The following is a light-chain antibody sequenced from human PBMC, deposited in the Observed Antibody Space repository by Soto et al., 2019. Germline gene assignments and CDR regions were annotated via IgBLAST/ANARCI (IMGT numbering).Light chain of an antibody. V-gene: IGKV1-8*01. CDR1: QGISSY. CDR2: AAS. J-gene: IGKJ1*01. Sequence: AVRMTQSPSSFSASTGDRVTITCRASQGISSYLAWYQQKPGKAPKLLIYAASTLQSGVPSRFSGSGSGTDFTLTISCLQSEDFATYYCQRYYSYPRTFGQGTKVAIK. CDR3: QRYYSYPRT.